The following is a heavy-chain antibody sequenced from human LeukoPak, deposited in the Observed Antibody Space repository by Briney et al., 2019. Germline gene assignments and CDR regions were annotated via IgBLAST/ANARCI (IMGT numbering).Heavy chain of an antibody. Sequence: SETLSLTCTVSGASISTYYWTWVRQPPGKRLEWIGNICNSGDTNYSPSNYNPSLKSRATISVDTSKNQFSLKLTSVTAADTAVYYCARGTYYYDSSGYYYTGGGAPMPFHWGQGTLVTVSS. CDR2: ICNSGDTNYSPS. CDR1: GASISTYY. J-gene: IGHJ4*02. D-gene: IGHD3-22*01. V-gene: IGHV4-59*08. CDR3: ARGTYYYDSSGYYYTGGGAPMPFH.